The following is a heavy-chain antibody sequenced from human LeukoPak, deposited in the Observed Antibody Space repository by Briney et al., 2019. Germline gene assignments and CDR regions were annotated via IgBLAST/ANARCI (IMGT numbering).Heavy chain of an antibody. Sequence: SETLSLTCTVSGGSISSGGYYWSWIRQPPGKGLEWIGYIYYSGSTNYNPSLKSRVTISVDTSKNQFSLKLSSVTAADTAVYYCARVLGGYDFGIIDYWGQGTLVTVSS. CDR3: ARVLGGYDFGIIDY. V-gene: IGHV4-61*08. J-gene: IGHJ4*02. CDR2: IYYSGST. CDR1: GGSISSGGYY. D-gene: IGHD5-12*01.